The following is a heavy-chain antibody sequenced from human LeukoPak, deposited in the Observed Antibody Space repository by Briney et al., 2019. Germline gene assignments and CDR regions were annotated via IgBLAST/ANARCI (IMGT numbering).Heavy chain of an antibody. CDR2: ISSSSSYI. Sequence: GGSLRLSCAAAGFTFSSYSMNWVRQAPGKGLEWVSSISSSSSYIYYADSVKGRFTISRDNAKNSLYLQMNSLRAEDTAVYYCARMTGYSYGIDYWGQGTLVTVSS. V-gene: IGHV3-21*01. D-gene: IGHD5-18*01. CDR1: GFTFSSYS. J-gene: IGHJ4*02. CDR3: ARMTGYSYGIDY.